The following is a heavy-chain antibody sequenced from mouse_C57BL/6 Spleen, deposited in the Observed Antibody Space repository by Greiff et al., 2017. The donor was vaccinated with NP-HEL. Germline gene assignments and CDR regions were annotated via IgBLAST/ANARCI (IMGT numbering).Heavy chain of an antibody. CDR1: GYSITSGYY. CDR3: ARRLGRGDWYFDV. Sequence: DVQLQESGPGLVKPSQSLSLTCSVTGYSITSGYYWNWIRQFPGNKLEWMGYISYDGSNNYNPSLKNRISITRDTSKNQFFLKLNSVTTEDTATYYCARRLGRGDWYFDVWGTRTTVTVSS. D-gene: IGHD4-1*01. J-gene: IGHJ1*03. V-gene: IGHV3-6*01. CDR2: ISYDGSN.